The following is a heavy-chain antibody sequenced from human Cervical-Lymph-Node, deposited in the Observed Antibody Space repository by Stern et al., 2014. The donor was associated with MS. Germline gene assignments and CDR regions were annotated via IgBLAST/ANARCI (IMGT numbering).Heavy chain of an antibody. V-gene: IGHV1-69*14. CDR1: GGTFTSFS. Sequence: QDQLVQSGAEVKKPGSSVKVSCKASGGTFTSFSLNWVRQVPGQSLEWMGGIITIFDTPNFAQKFQGRVTITADSSTSTVYMALNSLRSDDTAVYYCVLPSTVTTAAFDVWGRGTMVTVSS. J-gene: IGHJ3*01. CDR2: IITIFDTP. CDR3: VLPSTVTTAAFDV. D-gene: IGHD4-17*01.